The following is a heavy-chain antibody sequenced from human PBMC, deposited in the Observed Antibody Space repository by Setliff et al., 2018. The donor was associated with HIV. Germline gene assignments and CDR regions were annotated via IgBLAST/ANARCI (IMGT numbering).Heavy chain of an antibody. J-gene: IGHJ4*02. CDR3: AKDGYSDYLNSYFDY. CDR1: GFTFNSHA. Sequence: GGSLRLSCAASGFTFNSHAMNWVRQAPAKGLEWVAAISGSGDNTYYADSVKGRFTISRDNPENTLYLQMNSLRAEDTAVYYCAKDGYSDYLNSYFDYWGQGTLVTVSS. D-gene: IGHD4-17*01. V-gene: IGHV3-23*01. CDR2: ISGSGDNT.